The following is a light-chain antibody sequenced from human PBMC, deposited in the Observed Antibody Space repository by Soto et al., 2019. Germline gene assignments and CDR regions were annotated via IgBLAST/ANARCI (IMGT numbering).Light chain of an antibody. J-gene: IGLJ2*01. CDR1: SSDVGDYNF. CDR3: CSYAGSYTLV. CDR2: DVN. V-gene: IGLV2-11*01. Sequence: QSALTQPRSVSGSPGQSVTISCTGTSSDVGDYNFVSWYRQHPGKAPKLMIYDVNKRPSGVPDRFSGSKSGNTASLTISGLQGEDEADYHCCSYAGSYTLVFGGGTKLTVL.